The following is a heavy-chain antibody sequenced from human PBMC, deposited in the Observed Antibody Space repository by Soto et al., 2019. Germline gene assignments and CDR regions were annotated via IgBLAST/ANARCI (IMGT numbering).Heavy chain of an antibody. Sequence: QVQLQESGPGLVKPSQTLSLTCTVSGGSISSGGYYWSWIRQHPGKGLEWIGYIYYSGSTYYNPSLKSRVTISVDTSKNQFSLKLSSVTAADTAVYYCAREGLNYDYIWGSYRYFDHWGQGTLVTVSS. J-gene: IGHJ4*02. V-gene: IGHV4-31*03. D-gene: IGHD3-16*02. CDR1: GGSISSGGYY. CDR2: IYYSGST. CDR3: AREGLNYDYIWGSYRYFDH.